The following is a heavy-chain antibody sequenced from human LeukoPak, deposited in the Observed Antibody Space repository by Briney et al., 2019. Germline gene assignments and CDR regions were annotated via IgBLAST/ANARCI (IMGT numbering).Heavy chain of an antibody. J-gene: IGHJ4*02. V-gene: IGHV1-2*02. Sequence: ASVKVSCKASGYTFTGYYTHWVRQAPGQGLEWMGWINPNSGGTNYAQKFQGRVTMTKDTSISTAYMELSRLRSDDTAVYYCARDYVYGSGRLEVDYWGQGTLVTVSS. D-gene: IGHD3-10*01. CDR2: INPNSGGT. CDR1: GYTFTGYY. CDR3: ARDYVYGSGRLEVDY.